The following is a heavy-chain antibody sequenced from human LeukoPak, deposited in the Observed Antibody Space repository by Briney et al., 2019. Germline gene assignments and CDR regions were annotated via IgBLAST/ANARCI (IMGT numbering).Heavy chain of an antibody. CDR1: GFTFDDYA. V-gene: IGHV3-9*01. J-gene: IGHJ5*02. CDR3: AKDFESDSSSWYGWFDP. Sequence: GGSLRLSCAASGFTFDDYAMHWVRQAPGEGLEWVSGIRWNSGSIGYADSVKGRFAISRDNAKNSLYLQMNSLRAEDTALYYCAKDFESDSSSWYGWFDPWGQGTLVTVSS. CDR2: IRWNSGSI. D-gene: IGHD6-13*01.